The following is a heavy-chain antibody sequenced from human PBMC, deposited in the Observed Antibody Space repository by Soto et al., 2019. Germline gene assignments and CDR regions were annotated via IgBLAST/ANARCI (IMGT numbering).Heavy chain of an antibody. CDR3: ARDPYYYDNSGYYPKDY. D-gene: IGHD3-22*01. J-gene: IGHJ4*02. CDR2: ISSDGSSI. CDR1: GFTFSNYN. Sequence: GGSLRLSCAASGFTFSNYNMNWVRQAPGEGLEWVSFISSDGSSIRYADSVKGRFTTSRDNAKNSLYLQMNSLRDEDTAVYYCARDPYYYDNSGYYPKDYWGQGTLVTVSS. V-gene: IGHV3-48*02.